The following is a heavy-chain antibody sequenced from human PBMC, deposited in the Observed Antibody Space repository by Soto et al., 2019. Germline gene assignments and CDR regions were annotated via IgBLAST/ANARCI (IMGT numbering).Heavy chain of an antibody. J-gene: IGHJ4*02. D-gene: IGHD6-13*01. CDR1: GFSLSTTGVG. CDR2: IYCVDDK. V-gene: IGHV2-5*02. CDR3: AHRQRVDYSSSWYGVYFAY. Sequence: QITLKESGPTLVKTTQTLTLTCTFSGFSLSTTGVGVAWIRQPPGKALEWLALIYCVDDKRYSPSLKSRLTIDKYTSKNPVVHTMTNMDPVDKATYYCAHRQRVDYSSSWYGVYFAYWCQGTLVTVSS.